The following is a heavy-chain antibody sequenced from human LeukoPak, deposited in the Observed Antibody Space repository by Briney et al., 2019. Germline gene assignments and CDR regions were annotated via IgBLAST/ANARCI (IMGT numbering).Heavy chain of an antibody. V-gene: IGHV3-48*03. CDR1: GFTFSSYE. CDR2: ISSSGSTI. D-gene: IGHD2-2*02. CDR3: ARDLGYCTSTSCYSLYGMDV. Sequence: GSLGLSCAASGFTFSSYEMNWVRQAPGKGLEWVSYISSSGSTIYYADSVKGRFTISRDNAKNSLYLQMNSLRAEDTAVYYCARDLGYCTSTSCYSLYGMDVWGKGTTVTVSS. J-gene: IGHJ6*04.